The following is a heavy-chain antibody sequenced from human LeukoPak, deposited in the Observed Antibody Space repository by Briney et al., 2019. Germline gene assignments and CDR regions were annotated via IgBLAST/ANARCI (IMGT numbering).Heavy chain of an antibody. CDR2: MNPNSGNT. V-gene: IGHV1-8*03. Sequence: ASVKVSCKASGYTFTSYDINWVRQATGQGLEWMGWMNPNSGNTGYAQKFQGRVTITRNTSMSTAYMELSSLRSEDTAVYYCARGITVRGVISDYWGQGTLVTVSS. D-gene: IGHD3-16*02. J-gene: IGHJ4*02. CDR1: GYTFTSYD. CDR3: ARGITVRGVISDY.